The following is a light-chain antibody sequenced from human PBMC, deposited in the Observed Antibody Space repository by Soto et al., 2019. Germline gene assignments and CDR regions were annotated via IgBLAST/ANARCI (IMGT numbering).Light chain of an antibody. V-gene: IGKV3-15*01. Sequence: EIVMTQSPATLSVSPGERATLSCRASQSVSSNLAWYQQKPGQAPRLLIYGASTRATGIPARFSGSGSGTEGTLTISSLQSEYFAVYYCQQYTNLPPLTFGGGTSVEIK. CDR1: QSVSSN. J-gene: IGKJ4*01. CDR3: QQYTNLPPLT. CDR2: GAS.